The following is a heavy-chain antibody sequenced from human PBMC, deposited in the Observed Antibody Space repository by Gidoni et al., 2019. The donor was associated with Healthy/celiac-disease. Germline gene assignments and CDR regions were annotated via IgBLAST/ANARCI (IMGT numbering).Heavy chain of an antibody. CDR2: IIPIFGTA. Sequence: VQLVQSGAEVKKPGSSVKVSCKASGGTFSSYAISWVRQAPGQGLEWMGGIIPIFGTANYAQKFQGRVTITADKSTSTAYMELSSLRSEDTAVYYCARDLGYCSGGSCYSWYYYGMDVWGQGTTVTVSS. CDR3: ARDLGYCSGGSCYSWYYYGMDV. J-gene: IGHJ6*02. D-gene: IGHD2-15*01. V-gene: IGHV1-69*06. CDR1: GGTFSSYA.